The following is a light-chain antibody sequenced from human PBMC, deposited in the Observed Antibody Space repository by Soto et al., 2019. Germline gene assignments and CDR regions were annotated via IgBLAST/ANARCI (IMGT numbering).Light chain of an antibody. J-gene: IGKJ2*01. V-gene: IGKV3-20*01. CDR1: QRVSSSS. Sequence: EIVLTQSPGTLSLSPGERATLSCRASQRVSSSSLAWYQQKPGQAPRLLIYGESSRATGIPDRFSGSGSGTDFTLAISRREPEDFAVYYCQQYGTSPPYTFGQGTKLEIK. CDR3: QQYGTSPPYT. CDR2: GES.